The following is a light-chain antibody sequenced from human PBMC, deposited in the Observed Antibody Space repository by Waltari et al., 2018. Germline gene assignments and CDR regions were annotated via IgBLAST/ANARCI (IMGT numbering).Light chain of an antibody. J-gene: IGLJ2*01. CDR2: GKE. Sequence: SSELTQDPAVSVALGQTIRITCQGDSLRTSYARWYQVKPGQAPLLVMFGKEKRPSGVPDRISGDSSETTSSLTITGAQAEDEADYYCSSRNGRASQVVFAGGTKVTVL. V-gene: IGLV3-19*01. CDR3: SSRNGRASQVV. CDR1: SLRTSY.